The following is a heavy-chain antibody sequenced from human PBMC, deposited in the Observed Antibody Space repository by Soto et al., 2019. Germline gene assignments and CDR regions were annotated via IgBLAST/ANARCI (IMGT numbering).Heavy chain of an antibody. CDR1: GGSFSGYY. J-gene: IGHJ5*02. V-gene: IGHV4-34*01. CDR3: ASTGPYGSGSYYNNWFDP. CDR2: INHSGST. D-gene: IGHD3-10*01. Sequence: PSETLSLTCAVYGGSFSGYYWSWIRQPPGKGLEWIGEINHSGSTNYNPSLKSRVTISVDTSKNQFSLKLSSVTAADTAVFYCASTGPYGSGSYYNNWFDPWGQGTLVTVSS.